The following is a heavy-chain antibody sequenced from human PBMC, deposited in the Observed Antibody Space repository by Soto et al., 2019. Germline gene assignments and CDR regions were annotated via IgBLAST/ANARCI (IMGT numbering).Heavy chain of an antibody. D-gene: IGHD2-21*01. Sequence: QVQLVESGGGVVQPGRSLRLSCAASGFTFDSYTLHWVRQAPDKGLEWVAIISYDGSSNYYADSVKGRFTISRDNSKNTLYLQMNSLRADDTAVYYCVREHNGMDVWGQGTTVTVSS. J-gene: IGHJ6*02. V-gene: IGHV3-30-3*01. CDR3: VREHNGMDV. CDR2: ISYDGSSN. CDR1: GFTFDSYT.